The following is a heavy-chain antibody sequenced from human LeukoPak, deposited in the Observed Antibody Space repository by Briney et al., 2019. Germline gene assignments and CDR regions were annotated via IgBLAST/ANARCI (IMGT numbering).Heavy chain of an antibody. D-gene: IGHD1-26*01. CDR2: INHSGST. CDR1: GGSFSGYF. Sequence: SETLSLTCAVYGGSFSGYFWTWIRQPPGKGLEWIGEINHSGSTNYNPSLKSRATTSVDTSMNQFSLKLSSVTAADTAVYYCARGGPRKWERRGYYYYYMDVWGKGTTVTVSS. V-gene: IGHV4-34*01. J-gene: IGHJ6*03. CDR3: ARGGPRKWERRGYYYYYMDV.